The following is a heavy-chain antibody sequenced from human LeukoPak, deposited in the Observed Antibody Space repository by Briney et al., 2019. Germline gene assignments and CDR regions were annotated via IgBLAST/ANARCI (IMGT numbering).Heavy chain of an antibody. D-gene: IGHD3-10*01. CDR2: ISGSGGST. CDR1: EFTFSSYS. CDR3: AKGFRGERMVRGPLDY. V-gene: IGHV3-23*01. Sequence: GGSLRLSCAASEFTFSSYSMNWVRQAPGKGLEWVSAISGSGGSTYYADSVKGRFTISRDNSKNTLYLQMNSLRAEDTAVYYCAKGFRGERMVRGPLDYWGQGTLVTVSS. J-gene: IGHJ4*02.